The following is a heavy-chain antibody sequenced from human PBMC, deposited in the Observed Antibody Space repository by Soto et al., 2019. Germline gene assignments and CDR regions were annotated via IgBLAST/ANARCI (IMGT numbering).Heavy chain of an antibody. J-gene: IGHJ4*02. CDR1: RFTFNSYA. CDR2: ISLNGIAA. CDR3: VRDIERIRGRHHNSGGPGH. D-gene: IGHD4-17*01. V-gene: IGHV3-30*14. Sequence: PXGSMRLSCAASRFTFNSYAMHWVRQAPLQGLDRVAVISLNGIAASYPDSVKGRVTISRDNSRTTVFLHMTSLRTEDTAVFYCVRDIERIRGRHHNSGGPGHWGKGTLVTVAS.